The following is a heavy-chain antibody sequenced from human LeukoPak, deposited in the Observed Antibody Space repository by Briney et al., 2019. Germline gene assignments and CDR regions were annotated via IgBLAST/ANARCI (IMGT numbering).Heavy chain of an antibody. V-gene: IGHV4-59*12. CDR3: ARGHRLVNYLGA. D-gene: IGHD3-10*01. Sequence: KPSETLFLTCTVSGGSINSYYWSWIRQPPGKGLEWIGYISYSGSTNYNPSLKSRVTISVDTSKDQFSLKLSSVTAADTAVYYCARGHRLVNYLGAWGQGTLVTVSS. CDR1: GGSINSYY. CDR2: ISYSGST. J-gene: IGHJ5*02.